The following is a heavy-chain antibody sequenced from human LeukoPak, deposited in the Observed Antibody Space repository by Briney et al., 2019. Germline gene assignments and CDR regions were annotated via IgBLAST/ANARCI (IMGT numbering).Heavy chain of an antibody. Sequence: ASVKVSCKASGYTFTSYDINWVRQATGQGLEWMGWMNPNSGNTGYAQKFQGRVTMTRNTSISTAYMELSSLRSEDTAVYYCARGRMVRGVITKRRPDYWGQGTLVTVSS. D-gene: IGHD3-10*01. CDR3: ARGRMVRGVITKRRPDY. CDR1: GYTFTSYD. J-gene: IGHJ4*02. CDR2: MNPNSGNT. V-gene: IGHV1-8*01.